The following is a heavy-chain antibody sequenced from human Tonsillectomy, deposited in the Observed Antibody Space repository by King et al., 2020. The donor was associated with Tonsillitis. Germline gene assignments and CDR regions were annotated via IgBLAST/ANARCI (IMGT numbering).Heavy chain of an antibody. V-gene: IGHV3-73*02. J-gene: IGHJ6*02. Sequence: VQLVESGGGLVQPGGSLTRSWAASGFTFSGGAMHGVRQASGKGLEWGGLIRIKANIYVTVYSASVNGRFTASRDVSKKTAYLQVNSLKTEETAVYYCTRGGDYDSGYYYGMDVWGQGTTVTVSS. CDR1: GFTFSGGA. D-gene: IGHD4-17*01. CDR3: TRGGDYDSGYYYGMDV. CDR2: IRIKANIYVT.